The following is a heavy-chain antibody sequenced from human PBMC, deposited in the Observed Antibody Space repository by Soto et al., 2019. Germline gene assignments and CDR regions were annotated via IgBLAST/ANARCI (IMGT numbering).Heavy chain of an antibody. CDR2: IYYSGST. Sequence: PSETLSLTCTVSGGSISSGGYYWSWIRQHPGKGLEWIGYIYYSGSTYYNPSLKSRVTISVDTSKNQFSLKLSSVTAANTAVYYCAREVYDSSGYYSFIDYWGQGTLVTVSS. CDR1: GGSISSGGYY. J-gene: IGHJ4*02. CDR3: AREVYDSSGYYSFIDY. V-gene: IGHV4-31*03. D-gene: IGHD3-22*01.